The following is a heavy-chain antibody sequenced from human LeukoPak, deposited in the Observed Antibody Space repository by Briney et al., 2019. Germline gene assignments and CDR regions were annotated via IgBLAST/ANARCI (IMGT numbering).Heavy chain of an antibody. Sequence: SETLSLTCTVSGGAISSYYWSWIRQPPGKGLEWIGYIYYSGSTNHNPSLKSRVSISVDTSKNHFSLKLSSVTAADTAVYYCARGRWEQYYFDSWGQGTLVTVSS. D-gene: IGHD1-26*01. CDR2: IYYSGST. CDR1: GGAISSYY. V-gene: IGHV4-59*01. J-gene: IGHJ4*02. CDR3: ARGRWEQYYFDS.